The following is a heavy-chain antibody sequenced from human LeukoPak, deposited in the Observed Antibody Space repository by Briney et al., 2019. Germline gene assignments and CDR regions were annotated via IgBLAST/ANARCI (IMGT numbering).Heavy chain of an antibody. CDR2: ISYDGSNK. CDR3: ARVGSSWNAFDI. D-gene: IGHD6-13*01. Sequence: GGSLRLSCAASGFTFSSYGMHWVRQAPGKGLEWVAVISYDGSNKYYADSVKGRFTISRDNSKNTLYLQMNSLRAEDTAVYYCARVGSSWNAFDIWGQGTMVTVSS. J-gene: IGHJ3*02. V-gene: IGHV3-30*03. CDR1: GFTFSSYG.